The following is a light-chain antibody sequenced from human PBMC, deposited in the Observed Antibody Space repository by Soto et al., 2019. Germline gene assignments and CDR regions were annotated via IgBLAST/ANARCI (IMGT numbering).Light chain of an antibody. CDR2: RDT. J-gene: IGLJ3*02. V-gene: IGLV3-9*01. CDR3: QVWDSSTVV. Sequence: SYELTQPLSVSVALGQTARITCGGNNIGSKNVHWYQLNPGQAPVLVIYRDTNRPSGLPERFSGSNSGKTATLAISGAKAGDDADYYCQVWDSSTVVFGGGTKLTVL. CDR1: NIGSKN.